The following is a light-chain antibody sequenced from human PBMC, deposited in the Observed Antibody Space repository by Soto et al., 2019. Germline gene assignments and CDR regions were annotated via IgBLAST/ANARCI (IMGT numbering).Light chain of an antibody. CDR1: SSDVGGYDY. Sequence: QSALTQPPSASGSPGQSVTISCTGTSSDVGGYDYVSWYQQQSGKAPKLIIYEVTKRPSGVPDRFSGSKSGNTASLTVSGLQAEDEADYYCSSYARINNVIFGAGTKVTVL. V-gene: IGLV2-8*01. CDR2: EVT. CDR3: SSYARINNVI. J-gene: IGLJ1*01.